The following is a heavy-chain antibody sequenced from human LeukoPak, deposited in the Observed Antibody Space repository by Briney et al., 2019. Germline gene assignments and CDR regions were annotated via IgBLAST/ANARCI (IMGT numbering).Heavy chain of an antibody. CDR3: ARGVEPLAANTLAY. CDR2: IYSGGST. V-gene: IGHV3-53*01. CDR1: GLTVSSNY. J-gene: IGHJ4*02. Sequence: PGGSLRLSCAVSGLTVSSNYMSWVRQAPGKGLEWVSAIYSGGSTFYADSVQGRFTISRDNSKNTLYLEMNSLSPDDTAVYYCARGVEPLAANTLAYWGQGTLVTVSS. D-gene: IGHD1-14*01.